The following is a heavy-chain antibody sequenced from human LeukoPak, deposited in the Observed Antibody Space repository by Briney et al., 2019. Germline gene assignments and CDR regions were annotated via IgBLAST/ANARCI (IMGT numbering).Heavy chain of an antibody. CDR1: GYTFSNHG. CDR3: ARDPSNSNGYHAHFDS. J-gene: IGHJ4*02. V-gene: IGHV1-18*01. D-gene: IGHD3-22*01. Sequence: GASVKVSCKASGYTFSNHGISWVRQAPGQGLEWMGWISCYNGDTMYAQNVQGRVTVTKDTSTRTAYMELRSLRSDDTAMYYCARDPSNSNGYHAHFDSWGQGTLVTVSS. CDR2: ISCYNGDT.